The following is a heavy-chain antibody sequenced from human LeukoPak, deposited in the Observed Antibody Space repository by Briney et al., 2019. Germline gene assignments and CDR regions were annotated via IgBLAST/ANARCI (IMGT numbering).Heavy chain of an antibody. Sequence: ASVKVSCKASENTFTNYYMHRVRQAPGQGLEWLGLINPNGGRTSYAQNFQGRVTMTRDTSTTTVYLELSSLRSEDTAVYYCARDMSTRVTPISYAIDVWGQGTMVTVSS. D-gene: IGHD4-23*01. V-gene: IGHV1-46*01. CDR2: INPNGGRT. CDR1: ENTFTNYY. CDR3: ARDMSTRVTPISYAIDV. J-gene: IGHJ3*01.